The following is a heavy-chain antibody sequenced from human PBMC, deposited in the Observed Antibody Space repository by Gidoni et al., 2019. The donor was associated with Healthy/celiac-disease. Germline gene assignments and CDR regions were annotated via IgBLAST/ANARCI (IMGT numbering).Heavy chain of an antibody. CDR1: VGSFRRYY. J-gene: IGHJ5*02. CDR2: INHSGST. CDR3: ARGIGSWYPYNWFDP. D-gene: IGHD6-13*01. Sequence: QVQLQQWGAGLLKPSETLSLTCAVYVGSFRRYYWSWIRQPPGKGLEWIGEINHSGSTNYNPSLKSRVTISVDTSKNQFSLKLSSVTAADTAVYYCARGIGSWYPYNWFDPWGQGTLVTVSS. V-gene: IGHV4-34*01.